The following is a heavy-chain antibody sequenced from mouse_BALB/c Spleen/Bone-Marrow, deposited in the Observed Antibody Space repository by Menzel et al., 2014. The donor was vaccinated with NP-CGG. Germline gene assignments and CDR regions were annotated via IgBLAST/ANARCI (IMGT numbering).Heavy chain of an antibody. CDR2: INPDSSTI. Sequence: EVKLLESGGGLVQPGGSLKLSCAASGFDFSRYWMSWVRQAPGKGLEWIGEINPDSSTINYTPSLKDKFIISRDNAKNTLYLQMSKVRSEDTALYYCAPNWDRGFASWGQGTLVTVSA. CDR1: GFDFSRYW. D-gene: IGHD4-1*01. CDR3: APNWDRGFAS. J-gene: IGHJ3*01. V-gene: IGHV4-1*02.